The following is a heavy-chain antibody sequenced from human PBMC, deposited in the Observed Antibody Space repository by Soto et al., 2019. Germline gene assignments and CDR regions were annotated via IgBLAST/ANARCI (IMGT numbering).Heavy chain of an antibody. Sequence: GSLRLSCAGSGFTFSGYEMNWVRQAPGKGLEWVSYISSSGGIIYYADSVKGRFTISRDNAKKLLYLQMNSLRVEDTALYYCARESSGLAVSVTYDNWGQGTLVTVSS. D-gene: IGHD6-19*01. V-gene: IGHV3-48*03. J-gene: IGHJ4*02. CDR2: ISSSGGII. CDR1: GFTFSGYE. CDR3: ARESSGLAVSVTYDN.